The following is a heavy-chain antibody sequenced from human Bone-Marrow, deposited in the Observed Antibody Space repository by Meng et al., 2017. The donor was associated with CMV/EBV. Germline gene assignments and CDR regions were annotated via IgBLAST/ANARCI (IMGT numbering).Heavy chain of an antibody. CDR1: GFTFSSYS. J-gene: IGHJ2*01. D-gene: IGHD2-2*01. Sequence: GESLKISCAASGFTFSSYSMNWVRQAPGKGLEWVSSTSGSSRYIYYADSVKGRFTISRDNAKNSLYLQMNSLRAEDTAVYYCARDERACISSSCPGYGYFDLWGRGTLVTVSS. CDR3: ARDERACISSSCPGYGYFDL. V-gene: IGHV3-21*06. CDR2: TSGSSRYI.